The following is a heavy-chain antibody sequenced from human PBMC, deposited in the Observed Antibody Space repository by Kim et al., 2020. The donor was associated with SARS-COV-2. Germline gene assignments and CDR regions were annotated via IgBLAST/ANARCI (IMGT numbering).Heavy chain of an antibody. CDR3: AKDSGSYYHDAFDI. V-gene: IGHV3-9*01. D-gene: IGHD3-10*01. CDR1: GFTFDDYA. Sequence: GGSLRLSCAASGFTFDDYAMHWVRQAPGKGLEWVSGISWNSGSIGYADSVKGRFTISRDNAKNSLYLQMNSLRAEDTALYYCAKDSGSYYHDAFDIWGQGTMVTVSS. CDR2: ISWNSGSI. J-gene: IGHJ3*02.